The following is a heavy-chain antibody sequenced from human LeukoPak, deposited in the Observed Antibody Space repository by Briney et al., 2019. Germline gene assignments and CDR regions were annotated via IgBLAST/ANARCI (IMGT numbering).Heavy chain of an antibody. CDR1: GGSISSGGYY. J-gene: IGHJ6*03. Sequence: PSETQSLTCTVSGGSISSGGYYWSWIRQHPGKGLEWIGYIYYSGSTYYNPSLKSRVTISVDTSKNQFSLKLSSVTAADTAVYYCARGSYDFWSGYYPYNYYYYMDVWGKGTTVTVSS. V-gene: IGHV4-31*03. CDR3: ARGSYDFWSGYYPYNYYYYMDV. CDR2: IYYSGST. D-gene: IGHD3-3*01.